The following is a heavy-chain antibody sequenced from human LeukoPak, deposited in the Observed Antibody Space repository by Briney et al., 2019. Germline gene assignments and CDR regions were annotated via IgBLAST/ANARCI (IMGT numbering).Heavy chain of an antibody. CDR3: TRGSYYDSSGYSGVRLFDY. V-gene: IGHV1-2*02. D-gene: IGHD3-22*01. CDR2: INPNSGGT. Sequence: ASVKVSCKASGYTFTSHYMHWVRQAPGQGLECMGIINPNSGGTNYAQKFQGRVTMTSDTSISTAYMELSRLRSDDTALYYCTRGSYYDSSGYSGVRLFDYWGQGTPVTVPS. CDR1: GYTFTSHY. J-gene: IGHJ4*02.